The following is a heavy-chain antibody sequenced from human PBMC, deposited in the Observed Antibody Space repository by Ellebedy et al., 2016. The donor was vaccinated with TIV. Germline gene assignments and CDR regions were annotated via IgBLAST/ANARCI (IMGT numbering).Heavy chain of an antibody. CDR2: IRNDGSET. D-gene: IGHD2/OR15-2a*01. V-gene: IGHV3-74*01. J-gene: IGHJ6*02. CDR3: ARDTSRRMDV. CDR1: GSTFSTYW. Sequence: PGGSLRLSCAASGSTFSTYWMHWVRQAPGKGLVWVSLIRNDGSETRYADSVKGRFTVSRDNAKNTLYLHMNSLRAEDTAVYYCARDTSRRMDVWGQGTTVTVSS.